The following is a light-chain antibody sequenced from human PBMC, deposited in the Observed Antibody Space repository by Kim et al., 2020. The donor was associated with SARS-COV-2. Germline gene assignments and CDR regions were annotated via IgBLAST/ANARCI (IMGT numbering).Light chain of an antibody. CDR2: GAS. Sequence: LAGSPGERAALSCRASQSVSSNLAWYQQKPGQAPRLLIYGASTRATGIPARFSGSGSGTEFTLTISSLQSEDFAVYYCQQYNNLYTFGQGTKLEI. CDR3: QQYNNLYT. CDR1: QSVSSN. J-gene: IGKJ2*01. V-gene: IGKV3-15*01.